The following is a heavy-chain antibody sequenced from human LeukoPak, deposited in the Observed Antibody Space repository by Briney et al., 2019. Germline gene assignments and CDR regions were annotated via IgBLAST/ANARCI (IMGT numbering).Heavy chain of an antibody. V-gene: IGHV3-21*01. D-gene: IGHD3-22*01. CDR1: GFTFSSYS. CDR3: ARVYDSSGYYYYRWFDP. CDR2: ISSSSSYI. J-gene: IGHJ5*02. Sequence: GGSLRLSCAASGFTFSSYSMNWVRQAPGKGLEWVSSISSSSSYIYYADSVKGRFTISRDNAKNSLYLQMNSLRAEDTAVYYCARVYDSSGYYYYRWFDPWGQGTLVTVSS.